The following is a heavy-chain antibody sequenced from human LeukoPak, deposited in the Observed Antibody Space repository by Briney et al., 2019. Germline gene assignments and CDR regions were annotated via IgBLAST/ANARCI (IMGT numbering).Heavy chain of an antibody. V-gene: IGHV3-23*01. Sequence: GGSLRLSCAASGFAFRTYAMTWVRQAPARGLEWVAAISGRGDSTYYASPAEGRSTIPRDNPKNTLYLQMNSLRGEDTAVYYCAKDRGYWGQGTLVTVSS. CDR1: GFAFRTYA. D-gene: IGHD5-24*01. CDR2: ISGRGDST. J-gene: IGHJ4*02. CDR3: AKDRGY.